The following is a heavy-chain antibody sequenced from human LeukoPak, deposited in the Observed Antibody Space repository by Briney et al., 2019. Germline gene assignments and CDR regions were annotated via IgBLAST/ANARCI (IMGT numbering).Heavy chain of an antibody. J-gene: IGHJ3*02. CDR2: IYYSGST. V-gene: IGHV4-39*01. D-gene: IGHD2-2*01. CDR1: GGSISSSTYY. Sequence: SETLSLTCTVSGGSISSSTYYWGWIRQPPGKGLEWIGTIYYSGSTYHNPSLKSRVTISVDTSKNQFSLKLSSVTAADTAVYYCARLPIVVVPSTSFDMWGQGTMVTVSS. CDR3: ARLPIVVVPSTSFDM.